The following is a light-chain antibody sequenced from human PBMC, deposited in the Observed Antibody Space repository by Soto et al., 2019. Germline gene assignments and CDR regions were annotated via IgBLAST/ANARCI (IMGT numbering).Light chain of an antibody. V-gene: IGKV3-15*01. CDR3: QQYHSYWT. CDR2: SVS. Sequence: EIVMSQSPATLSVSPGERATLSCRASEPFGSNLAWYQQKPGQAPRLLIYSVSTRATGTPARLTGSGSGTEFTLTISSLQTDDFSTYYCQQYHSYWTFGQGTKVDIK. CDR1: EPFGSN. J-gene: IGKJ1*01.